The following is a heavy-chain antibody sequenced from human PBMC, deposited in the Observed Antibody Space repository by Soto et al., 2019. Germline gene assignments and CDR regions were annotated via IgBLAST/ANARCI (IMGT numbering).Heavy chain of an antibody. D-gene: IGHD4-17*01. CDR2: VSAHTGGS. CDR1: GSPFGGYA. J-gene: IGHJ4*02. Sequence: QVQLVQSGAEVKKPGASVKVSCKASGSPFGGYAIGWVRQAPGQGLEWMGWVSAHTGGSGYAQRFQGRVTMNTETSTSTAYMELRGLISDDTAVYYCARPSTSYGDYGWSLAYWGQGTLVTVSS. V-gene: IGHV1-18*01. CDR3: ARPSTSYGDYGWSLAY.